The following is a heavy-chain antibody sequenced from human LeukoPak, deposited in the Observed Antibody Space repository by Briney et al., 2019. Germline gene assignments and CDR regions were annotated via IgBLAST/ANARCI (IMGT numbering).Heavy chain of an antibody. J-gene: IGHJ6*03. D-gene: IGHD3-10*01. CDR2: INWNGGST. V-gene: IGHV3-20*01. CDR3: ARGLLEWGGADYYYYYMDV. CDR1: GFTFYDYG. Sequence: GGSLRLSCAASGFTFYDYGMSWVRQAPGKGLEWVSGINWNGGSTGYADSVKGRFTISRDNAKNSLYLQMNSLRAEDTALYHCARGLLEWGGADYYYYYMDVWGKGTTVTISS.